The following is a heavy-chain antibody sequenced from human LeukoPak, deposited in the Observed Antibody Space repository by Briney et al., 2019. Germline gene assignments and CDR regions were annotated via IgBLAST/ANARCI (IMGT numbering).Heavy chain of an antibody. CDR3: ARLGYCTNAVCYNWFDP. V-gene: IGHV4-39*01. D-gene: IGHD2-8*01. CDR1: GASISSSSHY. CDR2: IYYSGST. J-gene: IGHJ5*02. Sequence: SETLSLTCSVSGASISSSSHYWGWIRQPPGENLEWIGSIYYSGSTYYNPSLKSRVTISVDTSKNQFSLKLSSVTAADTAVYYCARLGYCTNAVCYNWFDPWGQGTLVTVSS.